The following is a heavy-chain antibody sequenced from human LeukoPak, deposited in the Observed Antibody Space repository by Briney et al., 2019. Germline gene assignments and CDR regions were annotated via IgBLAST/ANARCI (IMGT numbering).Heavy chain of an antibody. CDR1: GYTFTGYY. J-gene: IGHJ4*02. Sequence: ASVKVSCKASGYTFTGYYMHWVRQAPGQGLEWMGWINPNSGGTNYAQKFQGRVTMTRDTSISTAYMELSRLRSDDTAVYYCARVPMVRGSPSCYFDYWGQGTLVTVSS. D-gene: IGHD3-10*01. CDR2: INPNSGGT. CDR3: ARVPMVRGSPSCYFDY. V-gene: IGHV1-2*02.